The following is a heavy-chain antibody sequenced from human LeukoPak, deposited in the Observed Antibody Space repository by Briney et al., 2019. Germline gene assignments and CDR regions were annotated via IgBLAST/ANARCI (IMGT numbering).Heavy chain of an antibody. J-gene: IGHJ4*02. CDR3: ARDEDIVVFDY. CDR1: GYTFTSYA. V-gene: IGHV1-18*01. D-gene: IGHD2-15*01. Sequence: ASVKVSCKASGYTFTSYAMNWVRQAPGQGLEWMGWISAYNGNTNYAQKLQGRVTMTTDTSTSTAYMELRSLRSDDTAVYYCARDEDIVVFDYWGQGTLVTVSS. CDR2: ISAYNGNT.